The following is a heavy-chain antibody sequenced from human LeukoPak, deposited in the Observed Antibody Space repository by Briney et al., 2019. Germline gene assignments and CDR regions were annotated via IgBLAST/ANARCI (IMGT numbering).Heavy chain of an antibody. CDR1: GFSFRSYG. D-gene: IGHD6-25*01. V-gene: IGHV3-33*01. CDR2: IWYDGSNK. J-gene: IGHJ2*01. CDR3: ARCSGIAADDWYFYV. Sequence: PGRSLSLSCAASGFSFRSYGMHWVRQAPGKGLEWVAVIWYDGSNKYFADSVKGRFTVSRDNCKNILYLQMNSLRAEDTGVYYCARCSGIAADDWYFYVWGRGTLVTVSS.